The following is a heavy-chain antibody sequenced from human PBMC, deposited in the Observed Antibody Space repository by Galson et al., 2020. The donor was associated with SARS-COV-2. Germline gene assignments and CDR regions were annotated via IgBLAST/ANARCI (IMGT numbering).Heavy chain of an antibody. CDR1: GYTFTRYY. J-gene: IGHJ6*02. CDR2: VKPNSGGT. D-gene: IGHD2-21*02. V-gene: IGHV1-2*02. Sequence: ASVKVSCKASGYTFTRYYMHWVRYAPGQGLDWMGWVKPNSGGTNYAQKYKRRVTMTRDTSISPTYMELSRLTSDDRAVYYCPRVGREVTASYYYYGMDVWGQGTTVTVSS. CDR3: PRVGREVTASYYYYGMDV.